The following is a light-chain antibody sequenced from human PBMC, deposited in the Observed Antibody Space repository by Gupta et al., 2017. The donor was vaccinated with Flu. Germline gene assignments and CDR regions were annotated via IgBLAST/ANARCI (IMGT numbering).Light chain of an antibody. CDR3: QQRCYWPPVT. V-gene: IGKV3-11*01. J-gene: IGKJ4*01. CDR1: QSVSSY. Sequence: EIVLTQSPATLSLSPGERATLSCRASQSVSSYLAWYQQKPGQAPRLLIYDASNRATGIPARFSGSGSGTDFTLTISSREPEDFAVYYCQQRCYWPPVTFGAGTKVEIK. CDR2: DAS.